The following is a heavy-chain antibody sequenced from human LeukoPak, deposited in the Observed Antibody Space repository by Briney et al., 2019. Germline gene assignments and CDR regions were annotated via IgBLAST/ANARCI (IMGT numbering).Heavy chain of an antibody. CDR2: IIPIFGTA. J-gene: IGHJ6*03. Sequence: SVKVSCKASGGTFSSYAISWVRQAPGQGLEWMGGIIPIFGTANYAQKFQGRVTITADKSTSTAYMELSSLRSEDTAVYYCARGHYYGSGSYYNDYYYYYMDVWGKGTTVTVSS. CDR3: ARGHYYGSGSYYNDYYYYYMDV. D-gene: IGHD3-10*01. CDR1: GGTFSSYA. V-gene: IGHV1-69*06.